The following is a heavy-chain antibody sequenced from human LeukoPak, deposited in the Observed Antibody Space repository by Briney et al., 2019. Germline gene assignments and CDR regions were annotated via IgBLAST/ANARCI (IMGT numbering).Heavy chain of an antibody. CDR1: GFTFSTYG. J-gene: IGHJ6*02. CDR2: IWYDGSNK. V-gene: IGHV3-33*01. Sequence: GGSLRLSCAASGFTFSTYGMHWVRQAPGKGLEWVTVIWYDGSNKYYADSVKGRFTISRDNSKNTMVLQMNSLRAEDTAVYYCARAPSEGYPEFRYYGMDVWGQGTTVTVSS. CDR3: ARAPSEGYPEFRYYGMDV. D-gene: IGHD5-18*01.